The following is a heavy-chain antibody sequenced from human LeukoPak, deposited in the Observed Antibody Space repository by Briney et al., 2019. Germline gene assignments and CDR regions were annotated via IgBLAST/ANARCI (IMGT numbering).Heavy chain of an antibody. CDR1: GFIFSNYA. D-gene: IGHD3-10*02. V-gene: IGHV3-23*01. J-gene: IGHJ6*04. CDR2: TSGSGGST. Sequence: PGGSLRLSCAASGFIFSNYAMSWVRQAPGKGLEWVSATSGSGGSTYYADSVKGRSTISRDNSKNTLYLQMNSLRAEDTAVYYCAELGITMIGGVWGKGTTVTISS. CDR3: AELGITMIGGV.